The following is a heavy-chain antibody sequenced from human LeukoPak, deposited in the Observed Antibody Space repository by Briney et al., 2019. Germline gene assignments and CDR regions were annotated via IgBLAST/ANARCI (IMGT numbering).Heavy chain of an antibody. Sequence: ASVKVSCTASGGTFSNYAISWVRQAPGQGLEWMGGIIPIFGTAKYAQKFQGRVTITADESTSTAYMELSSLRSEDTAVYYCARDGRQQLANWFDPWGQGTLVTVSS. V-gene: IGHV1-69*13. CDR2: IIPIFGTA. D-gene: IGHD6-13*01. J-gene: IGHJ5*02. CDR3: ARDGRQQLANWFDP. CDR1: GGTFSNYA.